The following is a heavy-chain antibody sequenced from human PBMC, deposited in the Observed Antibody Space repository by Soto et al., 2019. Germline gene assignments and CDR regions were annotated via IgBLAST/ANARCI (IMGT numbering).Heavy chain of an antibody. CDR2: ISYDGSNK. D-gene: IGHD2-21*01. CDR1: GLTFSSYG. J-gene: IGHJ4*02. CDR3: AKDFRPLAYCGGECYTAPE. V-gene: IGHV3-30*18. Sequence: GGSLRLSCAASGLTFSSYGMHWVRQAPGKGLEWVAVISYDGSNKYYAGSVKGRFTISRDNSKNTLYLQMNSLRAEDTAVYYCAKDFRPLAYCGGECYTAPEWGQGTLVTVSS.